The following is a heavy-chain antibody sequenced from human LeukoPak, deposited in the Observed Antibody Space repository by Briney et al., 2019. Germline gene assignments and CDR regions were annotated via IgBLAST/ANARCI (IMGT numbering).Heavy chain of an antibody. J-gene: IGHJ5*01. D-gene: IGHD3-3*01. Sequence: AGGSLRLSCAASGFTFSSFTMNWVRQAPGAGLEWVSSFSGSSTYIYSADSVKGRFTISRDNAKNSLYLQMNSLRDEDTAIYYCARDESSPTIFEVAQGDSWGQGTLVTVSS. CDR2: FSGSSTYI. CDR3: ARDESSPTIFEVAQGDS. CDR1: GFTFSSFT. V-gene: IGHV3-21*01.